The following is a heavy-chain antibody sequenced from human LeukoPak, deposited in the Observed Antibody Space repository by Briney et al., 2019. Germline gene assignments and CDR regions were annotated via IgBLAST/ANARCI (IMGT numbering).Heavy chain of an antibody. Sequence: XQTLSLTCAVSGGSISSGGYSWSWIRQPPGKGLEWIGYIYHSGSTYYNPSLKSRVTISVDRSKNQFSLKLSSVTAADTAVYYCARIEPTGGFDYWGQGTLVTVSS. CDR3: ARIEPTGGFDY. V-gene: IGHV4-30-2*01. CDR1: GGSISSGGYS. CDR2: IYHSGST. D-gene: IGHD4-17*01. J-gene: IGHJ4*02.